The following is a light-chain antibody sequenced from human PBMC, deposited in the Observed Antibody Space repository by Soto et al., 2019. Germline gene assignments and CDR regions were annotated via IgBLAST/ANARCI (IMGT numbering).Light chain of an antibody. V-gene: IGLV2-14*01. CDR1: TNDVGYYTY. Sequence: QSALTQPASVSGSPGQSITISCTGTTNDVGYYTYVSWYQQHPGKAPKLIIYEVNNRPSGISNRFSGSKSGNTASLTISGLQAEDEADYYCNSYASSSTVVFGTGTKVTVL. CDR2: EVN. J-gene: IGLJ1*01. CDR3: NSYASSSTVV.